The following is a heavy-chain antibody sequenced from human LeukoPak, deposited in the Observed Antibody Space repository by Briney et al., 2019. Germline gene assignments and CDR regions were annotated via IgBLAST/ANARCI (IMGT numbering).Heavy chain of an antibody. V-gene: IGHV3-23*01. CDR1: GFTFSGYA. J-gene: IGHJ4*02. CDR2: ISGSGSDT. Sequence: PGGSLRLSCAGSGFTFSGYAMSWVRQAPGKGLEWVSAISGSGSDTFYADSVEGRFTISRDNSKNTLSVQMNSLRAEDTAVYYCAKALTGWGAYDYWGQGTLVTVSS. D-gene: IGHD3-9*01. CDR3: AKALTGWGAYDY.